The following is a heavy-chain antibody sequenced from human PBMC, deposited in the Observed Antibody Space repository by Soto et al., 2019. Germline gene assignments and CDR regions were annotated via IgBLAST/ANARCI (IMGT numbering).Heavy chain of an antibody. Sequence: ALVKGSCKASGYTFTSYGISWVRQAPAQGLEWMGWISAYNGNTNYAQKLQGRVTMTTDTSTSTAYMELRSLRSDATAVYYCARDRRYCTNGVCYRVNWFDPLGQGTLVTVSS. CDR3: ARDRRYCTNGVCYRVNWFDP. J-gene: IGHJ5*02. V-gene: IGHV1-18*01. D-gene: IGHD2-8*01. CDR2: ISAYNGNT. CDR1: GYTFTSYG.